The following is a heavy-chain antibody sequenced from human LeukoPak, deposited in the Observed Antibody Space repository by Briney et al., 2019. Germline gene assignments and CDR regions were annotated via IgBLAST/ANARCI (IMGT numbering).Heavy chain of an antibody. J-gene: IGHJ5*02. CDR3: SRGQEGSSGSGVFWFDP. CDR1: GGSISSSSYY. CDR2: IYYSGST. D-gene: IGHD3-10*01. Sequence: SETLSLTCTVSGGSISSSSYYWGWIRQPPGKGLEWIGSIYYSGSTYYNPSLKSRVTISVDTSKNQFSLKLSSVTAADTAVYYCSRGQEGSSGSGVFWFDPWGQGTLVTVSS. V-gene: IGHV4-39*07.